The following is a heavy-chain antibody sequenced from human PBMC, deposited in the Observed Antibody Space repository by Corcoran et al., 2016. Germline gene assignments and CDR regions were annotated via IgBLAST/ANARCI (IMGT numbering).Heavy chain of an antibody. CDR3: ARDYYGSGSYFGGYYYYGMDV. CDR1: GFTFSSYS. CDR2: ISSSSSTI. D-gene: IGHD3-10*01. Sequence: EVQLVESGGGLVQPGGSLRLSCAASGFTFSSYSMNWVRQAPGKGLEWVSYISSSSSTIYYADSVKGRFTISRDNAKNSLYLQMNSLRDEDTVVYYRARDYYGSGSYFGGYYYYGMDVWGQGTTVTVSS. V-gene: IGHV3-48*02. J-gene: IGHJ6*02.